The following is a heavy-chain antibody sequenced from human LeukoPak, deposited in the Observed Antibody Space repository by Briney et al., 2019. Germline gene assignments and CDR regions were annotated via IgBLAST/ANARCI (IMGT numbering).Heavy chain of an antibody. Sequence: NPSETLSLTCSVSDGCINSYYWNWIRRPPGKGLEWIGYIYYNGNTNYSPSLKSRVTMSVDTSKNLFSLKVSSVTAADTAVYYCARGRSNYYGMDVWGQGTTVTVSS. CDR1: DGCINSYY. D-gene: IGHD1-26*01. V-gene: IGHV4-59*01. CDR3: ARGRSNYYGMDV. CDR2: IYYNGNT. J-gene: IGHJ6*02.